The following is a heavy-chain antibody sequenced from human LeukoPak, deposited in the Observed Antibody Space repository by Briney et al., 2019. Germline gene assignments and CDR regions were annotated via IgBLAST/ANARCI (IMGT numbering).Heavy chain of an antibody. J-gene: IGHJ4*02. CDR2: INPNSGGT. Sequence: ASVKVSCKASGYTFTGYYMHWVRQAPGQGLEWMGWINPNSGGTNYAQKFQGRVTMTRDTSISTAYMELSRLRSDDTAVYYCARHSSGWYEYYFDYWGQGTLVTVSS. V-gene: IGHV1-2*02. D-gene: IGHD6-19*01. CDR3: ARHSSGWYEYYFDY. CDR1: GYTFTGYY.